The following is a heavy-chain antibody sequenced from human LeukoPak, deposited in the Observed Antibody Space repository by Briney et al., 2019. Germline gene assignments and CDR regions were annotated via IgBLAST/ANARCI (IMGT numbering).Heavy chain of an antibody. D-gene: IGHD3-10*02. V-gene: IGHV3-48*04. J-gene: IGHJ6*04. CDR2: ISSSGSTI. Sequence: EGSLRLSCAASGFTFSSYTMNWVRQAPGKGLEWVSYISSSGSTIYYADSVKGRFTISRDNAKNSLYLQMNSLRAEDTAVYYCAELGITMIGGVWGKGTTVTISS. CDR3: AELGITMIGGV. CDR1: GFTFSSYT.